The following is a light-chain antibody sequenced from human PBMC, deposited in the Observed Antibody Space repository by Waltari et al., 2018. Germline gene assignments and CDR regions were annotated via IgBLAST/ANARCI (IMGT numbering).Light chain of an antibody. CDR2: GTR. V-gene: IGLV1-44*01. CDR1: SSTIGDNP. CDR3: AAWDDSLNGPV. J-gene: IGLJ1*01. Sequence: QSVLPQPPSPSGTPGQSILLPCSGSSSTIGDNPVPWYQQVPGTAPKLLIYGTRERPSGVSNRLSGSKSGTSASLAISALQPEDEADYYCAAWDDSLNGPVFGTGTKVTVL.